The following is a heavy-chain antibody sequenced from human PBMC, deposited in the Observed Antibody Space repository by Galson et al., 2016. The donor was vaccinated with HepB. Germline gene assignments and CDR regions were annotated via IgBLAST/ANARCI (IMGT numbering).Heavy chain of an antibody. CDR1: GGSISNSDYY. Sequence: SETLSLTCTVSGGSISNSDYYWGWIRQPPGKGLEYIASIYYTGNTYYNASLKSRVTISVDTSENKFSLKLSSVAAADTAVYYCARQFLLWFGDTKPYDSWGQGTLVTVSS. D-gene: IGHD3-10*01. V-gene: IGHV4-39*01. CDR3: ARQFLLWFGDTKPYDS. CDR2: IYYTGNT. J-gene: IGHJ4*02.